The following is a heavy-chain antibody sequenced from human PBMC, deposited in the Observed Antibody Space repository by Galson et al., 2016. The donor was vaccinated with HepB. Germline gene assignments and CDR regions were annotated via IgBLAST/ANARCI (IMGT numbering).Heavy chain of an antibody. Sequence: SLRLSCAASGFTFSDYAMNWVRQAPGKGLEWVSGINTNGGETYYADSVKGRFSISRDNSKNTLYLQMDSLSAEDTAVYYCAKWSRSSGPDYSFDYLDYWGQGTLVTVSS. CDR3: AKWSRSSGPDYSFDYLDY. D-gene: IGHD1-26*01. V-gene: IGHV3-23*01. CDR2: INTNGGET. J-gene: IGHJ4*02. CDR1: GFTFSDYA.